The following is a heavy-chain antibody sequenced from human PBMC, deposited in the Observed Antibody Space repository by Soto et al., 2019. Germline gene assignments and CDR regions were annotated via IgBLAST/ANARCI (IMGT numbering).Heavy chain of an antibody. D-gene: IGHD2-8*02. Sequence: ASVKVSCKASGYTFTSYGISWVRQAPGQGLEWMGWISAYNGNTNYAQKLQGRVTTTTDTSTSTAYMELRSLRSDDTAVYYCARDLFVLGRDGYKGPRYWGQGTLVTVSS. CDR3: ARDLFVLGRDGYKGPRY. CDR2: ISAYNGNT. CDR1: GYTFTSYG. J-gene: IGHJ4*02. V-gene: IGHV1-18*04.